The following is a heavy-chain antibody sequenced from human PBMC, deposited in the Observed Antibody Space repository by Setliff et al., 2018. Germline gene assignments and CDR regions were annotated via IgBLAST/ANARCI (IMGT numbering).Heavy chain of an antibody. D-gene: IGHD6-19*01. CDR2: IDWDDDK. V-gene: IGHV2-70*04. CDR1: GFSISTTGVG. Sequence: SGPTLVNPTQTLTLTCTFSGFSISTTGVGVGWIRQPPGKALEWLARIDWDDDKLYNTSLQTRLTISKDTSRNQVVLTLTNVDPVDTATYYCARIVAVGGDRDNYYIDVWGKGTTVTVSS. J-gene: IGHJ6*03. CDR3: ARIVAVGGDRDNYYIDV.